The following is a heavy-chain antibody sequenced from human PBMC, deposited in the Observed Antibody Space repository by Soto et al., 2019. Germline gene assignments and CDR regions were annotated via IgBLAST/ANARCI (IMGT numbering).Heavy chain of an antibody. CDR1: GGSISSSSYY. V-gene: IGHV4-39*01. Sequence: PSETLSLTCTVSGGSISSSSYYWGWIRQPPGKGLEWIGSIYYSGSTYYNPSLKSRVTISVDTSKNQFSLKLSSVTAADTAVYYCARLDYGDYKFDPWGQGTLVTVSS. CDR3: ARLDYGDYKFDP. D-gene: IGHD4-17*01. J-gene: IGHJ5*02. CDR2: IYYSGST.